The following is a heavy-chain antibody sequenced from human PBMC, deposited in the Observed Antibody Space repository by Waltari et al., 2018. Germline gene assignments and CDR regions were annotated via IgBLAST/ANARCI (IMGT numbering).Heavy chain of an antibody. CDR1: GFTFSSNW. J-gene: IGHJ4*02. Sequence: EVQLVESGGVLVQPGGSLRLSCAASGFTFSSNWMHWIRQAPGKGLVWVSRINNDGSSSTYADSVKGRFTISRDNAKNTLYLQMNSLRAEDTAVYYCARGTYYFDYWGQGTLVTVSS. CDR3: ARGTYYFDY. CDR2: INNDGSSS. V-gene: IGHV3-74*01.